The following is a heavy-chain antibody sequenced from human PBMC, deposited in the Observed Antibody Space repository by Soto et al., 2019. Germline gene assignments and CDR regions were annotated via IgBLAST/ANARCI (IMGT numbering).Heavy chain of an antibody. CDR1: GGSISRGGYY. CDR2: IYYSGST. D-gene: IGHD3-3*01. J-gene: IGHJ6*02. Sequence: SETLSLTCTVSGGSISRGGYYWSWIRQHPVKGLEGIGYIYYSGSTYYNPSLKRRVTISVDTSKNQFSLKLSSATAADTTVYYCARGFRNFWSGYYKDPYYYYDMDVWGQGTTVTVSS. CDR3: ARGFRNFWSGYYKDPYYYYDMDV. V-gene: IGHV4-31*03.